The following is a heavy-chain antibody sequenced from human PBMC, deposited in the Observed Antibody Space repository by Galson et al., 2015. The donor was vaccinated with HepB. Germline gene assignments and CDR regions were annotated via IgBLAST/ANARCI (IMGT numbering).Heavy chain of an antibody. CDR2: ISGSGGST. Sequence: SLRLSCAASGFTFSSYAMSWVRQAPGKGLEWVSAISGSGGSTYYADSVKGRFTISRDNSKNTLYLQMNSLRAEDTAVYYCAKLNSGWYTHQHFDYWGQGTLVTVSS. CDR3: AKLNSGWYTHQHFDY. J-gene: IGHJ4*02. CDR1: GFTFSSYA. V-gene: IGHV3-23*01. D-gene: IGHD6-19*01.